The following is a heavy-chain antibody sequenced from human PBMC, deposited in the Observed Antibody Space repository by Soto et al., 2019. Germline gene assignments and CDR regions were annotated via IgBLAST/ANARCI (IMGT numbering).Heavy chain of an antibody. V-gene: IGHV1-24*01. CDR3: ATKTINCSSTSCSIYYYYGMDV. CDR2: FDPEDGET. CDR1: GYTLTELS. D-gene: IGHD2-2*01. Sequence: QVQLVQSGAEVKKPGASVKVSCKVSGYTLTELSMHWVRQAHGKGLVWMGGFDPEDGETIYEQKFQGRVTMTEDTSTDTAYMELSSLRSEDTAVYYCATKTINCSSTSCSIYYYYGMDVWGQGTTVTVSS. J-gene: IGHJ6*02.